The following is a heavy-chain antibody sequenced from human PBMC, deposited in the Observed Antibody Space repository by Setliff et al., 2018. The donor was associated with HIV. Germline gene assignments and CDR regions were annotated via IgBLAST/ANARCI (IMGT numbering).Heavy chain of an antibody. D-gene: IGHD3-10*01. CDR3: TGDYNSGSHRFDY. CDR1: GGSISSYY. J-gene: IGHJ4*02. CDR2: IYPIGSPDYPSGNT. V-gene: IGHV4-4*08. Sequence: SETLSLTCTVSGGSISSYYWSWIRQSPRKGPEWIGYIYPIGSPDYPSGNTVYNPSFRSRVTLSLDTSKNQFSLKLTSVTAADAAVYYCTGDYNSGSHRFDYWGQGTPVTVSS.